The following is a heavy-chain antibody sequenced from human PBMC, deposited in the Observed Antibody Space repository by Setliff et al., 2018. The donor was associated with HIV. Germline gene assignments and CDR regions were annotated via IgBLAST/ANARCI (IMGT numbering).Heavy chain of an antibody. D-gene: IGHD6-13*01. CDR1: GYSFTSYW. CDR3: ARRMWQQDSKFMYYFDY. J-gene: IGHJ4*02. Sequence: GESLKISCKGSGYSFTSYWIGWVRQMPGKGLEWMGIIYPGDSDTKYSPSFQGQVTISADKSINTAYLQWSRLKASDTAMYFCARRMWQQDSKFMYYFDYWGQGTLVTVSS. V-gene: IGHV5-51*01. CDR2: IYPGDSDT.